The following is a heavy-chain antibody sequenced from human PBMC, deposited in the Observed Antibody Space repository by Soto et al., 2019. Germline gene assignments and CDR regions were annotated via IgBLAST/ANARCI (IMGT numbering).Heavy chain of an antibody. CDR3: ARAPNMGDAFDI. CDR2: ISSSSSYI. J-gene: IGHJ3*02. Sequence: GSLRLSCAASGFTFSSYSMNWVRQAPGKGLEWVSSISSSSSYIYYADSVKGRFTISRDNAKNSLYLQMNSLRAEDTAVYYCARAPNMGDAFDIWGQGTMVTVSS. V-gene: IGHV3-21*01. CDR1: GFTFSSYS. D-gene: IGHD3-10*01.